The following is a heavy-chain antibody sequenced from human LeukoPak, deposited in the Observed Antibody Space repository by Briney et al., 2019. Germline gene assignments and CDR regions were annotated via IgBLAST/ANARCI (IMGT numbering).Heavy chain of an antibody. CDR1: GYSISSGYY. Sequence: SETLSLTCTVSGYSISSGYYWGWIRQPPGKGLEWIGSLYHSGSTYYNPSLKSRVTISVDTSKNQFSLKLSSVTAADTAVYYCAREPHYGSGFIDYWGQGTLVTVSS. V-gene: IGHV4-38-2*02. D-gene: IGHD3-10*01. CDR3: AREPHYGSGFIDY. CDR2: LYHSGST. J-gene: IGHJ4*02.